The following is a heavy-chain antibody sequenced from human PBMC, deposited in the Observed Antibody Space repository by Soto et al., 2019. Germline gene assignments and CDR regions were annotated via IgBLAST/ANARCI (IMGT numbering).Heavy chain of an antibody. D-gene: IGHD3-16*02. J-gene: IGHJ4*02. CDR3: AGGGGDLSLTPFDY. CDR2: ISTDGTNQ. Sequence: QVHLVESGGGVVQPGRSLRLSCVASGFNFKAYGMHWVRQAPGKGLEWVAVISTDGTNQHHADSVKGRFTISRDNFKNTLYLQMNSLRPEDTGVFFWAGGGGDLSLTPFDYWGQGTLVTVSS. CDR1: GFNFKAYG. V-gene: IGHV3-30-3*01.